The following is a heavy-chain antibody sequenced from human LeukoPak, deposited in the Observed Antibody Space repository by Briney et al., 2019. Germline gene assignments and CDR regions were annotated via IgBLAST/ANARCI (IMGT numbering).Heavy chain of an antibody. CDR3: ARFLELPDAFDI. Sequence: SETLSLTCTVSGGSISSYYWSWIRQPPGKGLEWIGYFYYSGSTNYNPSLKSRVTISVDTSKNQFSLKLSSVTAADTAVYYCARFLELPDAFDIWGQGTMVTVSS. V-gene: IGHV4-59*01. CDR2: FYYSGST. D-gene: IGHD1-26*01. J-gene: IGHJ3*02. CDR1: GGSISSYY.